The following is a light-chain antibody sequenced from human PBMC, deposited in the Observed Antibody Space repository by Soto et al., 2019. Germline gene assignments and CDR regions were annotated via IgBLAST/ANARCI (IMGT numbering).Light chain of an antibody. CDR1: SSDIGAYDY. CDR3: GSYASATLI. Sequence: QSALTQPASVSGSPGQSITISCTGTSSDIGAYDYVSWFQQYPGKAPTLLIYEVTFRPSGVSSRFSGSKSGNTASLTISGLQTEDEADYYCGSYASATLIFGGGTKLTVL. V-gene: IGLV2-14*01. CDR2: EVT. J-gene: IGLJ2*01.